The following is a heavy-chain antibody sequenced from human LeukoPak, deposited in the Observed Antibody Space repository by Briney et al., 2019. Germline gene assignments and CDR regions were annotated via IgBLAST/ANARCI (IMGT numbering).Heavy chain of an antibody. CDR1: GGSISSGGYS. J-gene: IGHJ4*02. Sequence: SQTLSLTCAVSGGSISSGGYSWSWIRQPPGKGLEWIGYIYHSGSTHYNPSLKSRVTISVDRSKNQFSLKLSSVTAADTAVYYCARFDYGGNLWYFDYWGQGTLVTVSS. V-gene: IGHV4-30-2*01. CDR2: IYHSGST. CDR3: ARFDYGGNLWYFDY. D-gene: IGHD4-23*01.